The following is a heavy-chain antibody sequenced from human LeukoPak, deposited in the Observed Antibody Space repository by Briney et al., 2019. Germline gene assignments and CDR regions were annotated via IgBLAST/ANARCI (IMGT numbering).Heavy chain of an antibody. J-gene: IGHJ4*02. V-gene: IGHV2-5*01. CDR1: GFSLRNSGEG. CDR2: IYWSDDR. CDR3: AHKRPYSSSGHFDS. D-gene: IGHD6-6*01. Sequence: SGPTLVNPTQTLTLTCTFSGFSLRNSGEGVGWIRQPPGKALEWLALIYWSDDRRYSPSLKTRLTIMKDTSKNQVVLTMTNMDPVDTATYYCAHKRPYSSSGHFDSWGQGTLVTVSS.